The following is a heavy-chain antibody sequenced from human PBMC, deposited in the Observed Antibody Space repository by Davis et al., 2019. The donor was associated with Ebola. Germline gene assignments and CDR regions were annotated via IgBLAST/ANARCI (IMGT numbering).Heavy chain of an antibody. J-gene: IGHJ6*04. D-gene: IGHD2-21*02. V-gene: IGHV1-69*05. CDR3: AREHIVVVTAIHYYYGMDV. CDR2: IIPIFGTA. CDR1: GGTFSSYA. Sequence: SVKVSCKASGGTFSSYAISWVRQAPGQGLEWMGGIIPIFGTANYAQKFQGRVTMTRDTSTSTVYMELSSLRSEDTAVYYCAREHIVVVTAIHYYYGMDVWGKGTTVTVSS.